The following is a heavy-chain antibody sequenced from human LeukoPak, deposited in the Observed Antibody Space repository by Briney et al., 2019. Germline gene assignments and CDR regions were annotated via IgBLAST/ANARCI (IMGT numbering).Heavy chain of an antibody. V-gene: IGHV3-48*01. CDR1: GFTFSSYS. Sequence: GGALRLSCAVSGFTFSSYSMNWVRQAPGKGLEWVSYISSSNNTIYDADSVKGRSTISRDNAKNSLYLQMNTLRADDTAVYYCARGRWFGESLPAHFEYWGQGTLVTVSS. CDR2: ISSSNNTI. D-gene: IGHD3-10*01. CDR3: ARGRWFGESLPAHFEY. J-gene: IGHJ4*02.